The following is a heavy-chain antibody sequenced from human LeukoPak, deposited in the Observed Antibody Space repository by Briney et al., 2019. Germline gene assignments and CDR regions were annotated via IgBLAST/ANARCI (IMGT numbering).Heavy chain of an antibody. D-gene: IGHD6-13*01. CDR2: ITTRSSYI. V-gene: IGHV3-21*06. J-gene: IGHJ5*02. Sequence: PGGSLRLSCAASGFTFSSYSMNWVRQAPGKGLEWVSSITTRSSYIYYADSVRGRFTISRDDAKNSLYLQMNSLRAEDTAVYYCAREPAAAGTVWLDPWGQGTLVTVSS. CDR1: GFTFSSYS. CDR3: AREPAAAGTVWLDP.